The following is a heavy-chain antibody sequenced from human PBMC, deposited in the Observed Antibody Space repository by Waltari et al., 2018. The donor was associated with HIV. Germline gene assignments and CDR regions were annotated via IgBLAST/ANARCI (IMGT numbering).Heavy chain of an antibody. J-gene: IGHJ4*02. CDR2: ICHDETNK. CDR3: AKEDSSSSDPHYFDY. D-gene: IGHD6-6*01. V-gene: IGHV3-30*18. CDR1: GFTFSRYG. Sequence: QVQLVESGGGVVQPGRSLRLSCAASGFTFSRYGMHWVRQAPGKGVGGVAVICHDETNKYEADSVTGRFTISRDNSMNTRYLQMNSLRAEDTAMYYCAKEDSSSSDPHYFDYWGQGTLVTVSS.